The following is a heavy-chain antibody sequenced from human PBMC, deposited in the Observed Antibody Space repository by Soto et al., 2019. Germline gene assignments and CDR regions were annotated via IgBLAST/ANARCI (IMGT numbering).Heavy chain of an antibody. D-gene: IGHD2-2*01. CDR2: ISDSGGRT. J-gene: IGHJ6*02. Sequence: PGGSLRLSCATSGIIFSNFAMSWVRQAPGKGLEWVAGISDSGGRTYYADSVKGRFTISRDNSKNTLHLQMNSLRAEDTAVYYCAKSSSRAHYYAMDVWGQGTTVTV. V-gene: IGHV3-23*01. CDR1: GIIFSNFA. CDR3: AKSSSRAHYYAMDV.